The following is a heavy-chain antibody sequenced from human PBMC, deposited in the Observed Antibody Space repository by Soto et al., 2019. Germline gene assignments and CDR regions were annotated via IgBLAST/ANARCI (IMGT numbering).Heavy chain of an antibody. Sequence: QLQLQESGPGLVKPSQTLSLTCTVSGGSITSGGYYWGWIRQHPGKGLEWIGYIYYSGFTYYNPSLKSRDTISVDTSMNQFSLTLSSVTAADTAVYYCASSVFPWGQGTLVTVSS. CDR2: IYYSGFT. CDR3: ASSVFP. V-gene: IGHV4-31*03. J-gene: IGHJ5*02. D-gene: IGHD1-26*01. CDR1: GGSITSGGYY.